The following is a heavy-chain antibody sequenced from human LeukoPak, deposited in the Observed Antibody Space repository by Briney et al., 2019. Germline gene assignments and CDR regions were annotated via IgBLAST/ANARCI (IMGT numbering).Heavy chain of an antibody. CDR2: INPNSGGT. CDR1: GYTFTGYY. V-gene: IGHV1-2*02. Sequence: ASVKVSCKASGYTFTGYYMHWVRQAPGQGLEWMGWINPNSGGTNYAQKFQGRVTMTRDTSISTAYMELRSLRSDDTAVYYCARDPYDYGDYDDAFDIWGQGTMVTVSS. D-gene: IGHD4-17*01. J-gene: IGHJ3*02. CDR3: ARDPYDYGDYDDAFDI.